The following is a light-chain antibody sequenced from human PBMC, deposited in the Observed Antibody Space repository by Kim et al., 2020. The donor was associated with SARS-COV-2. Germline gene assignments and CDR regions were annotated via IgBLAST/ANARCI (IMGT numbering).Light chain of an antibody. CDR1: QILVYSDGNIY. J-gene: IGKJ3*01. V-gene: IGKV2-30*01. CDR2: KVS. Sequence: PASISCRSSQILVYSDGNIYLNWFHQRPGQSPRRLIYKVSNRDSGVPDRFSGSGSGTDFTLQFSRVEAEDVGVYYCMQGTHWPFTFGPGTKVDIK. CDR3: MQGTHWPFT.